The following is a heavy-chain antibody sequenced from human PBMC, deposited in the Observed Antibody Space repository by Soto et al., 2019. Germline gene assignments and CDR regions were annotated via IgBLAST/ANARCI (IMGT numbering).Heavy chain of an antibody. CDR1: GGTFSSYA. CDR3: ARVRGTYSSGWYSSSGYIDY. J-gene: IGHJ4*02. CDR2: IIPIFGTA. Sequence: SVKVSCKASGGTFSSYAISWVRQAPGQGLEWMGGIIPIFGTANYAQKFQGRVTITADESTSTAYMELSSLRSEDTAVYYCARVRGTYSSGWYSSSGYIDYWGQGTLVTVSS. V-gene: IGHV1-69*13. D-gene: IGHD6-19*01.